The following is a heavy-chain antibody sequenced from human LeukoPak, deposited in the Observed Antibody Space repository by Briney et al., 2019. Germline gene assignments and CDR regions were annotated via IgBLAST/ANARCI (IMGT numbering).Heavy chain of an antibody. CDR3: TRERRGSYYAFES. CDR1: GFILSDYQ. V-gene: IGHV3-11*01. J-gene: IGHJ4*02. CDR2: ITASGRST. D-gene: IGHD3-16*01. Sequence: GGSLRLSCAASGFILSDYQMSWVRQAPGKGLEWISYITASGRSTNYADSVKGRFAISRDNAKNSVVESQGAEDTAVYYCTRERRGSYYAFESWGQGTLVSVSS.